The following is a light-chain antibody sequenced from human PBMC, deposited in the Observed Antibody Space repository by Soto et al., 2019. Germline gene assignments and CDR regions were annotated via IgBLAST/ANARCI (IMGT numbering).Light chain of an antibody. CDR1: SSDVGGYDY. Sequence: QSVLTQFASVSGSPGQSITISCTGTSSDVGGYDYVSWYQQHPGKAPKLMIYDVTNRPSGVSNRFSGSKSGNTASLTISGLQAEDEADYYCSSYTGSYTLIFGGGTKVTVL. CDR2: DVT. V-gene: IGLV2-14*03. CDR3: SSYTGSYTLI. J-gene: IGLJ2*01.